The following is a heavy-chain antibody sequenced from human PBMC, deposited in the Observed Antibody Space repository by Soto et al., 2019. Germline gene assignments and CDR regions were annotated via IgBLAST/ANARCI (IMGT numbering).Heavy chain of an antibody. CDR2: ISYDGSNK. V-gene: IGHV3-30*18. J-gene: IGHJ6*02. CDR3: ANSITIFGVVIVSYYYGMDV. CDR1: GFTFSSYG. Sequence: PGGSLRLSCAASGFTFSSYGMHWVRQAPGKGLEWVAVISYDGSNKYYADSVKGRFTISRDNSKNTLYLQMNSLRAEDTAVYYCANSITIFGVVIVSYYYGMDVWGQGTTVTVSS. D-gene: IGHD3-3*01.